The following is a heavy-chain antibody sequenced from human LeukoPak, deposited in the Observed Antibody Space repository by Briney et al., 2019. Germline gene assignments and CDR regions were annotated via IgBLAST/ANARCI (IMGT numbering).Heavy chain of an antibody. CDR1: GDSVSSNSAA. V-gene: IGHV6-1*01. D-gene: IGHD5-24*01. CDR2: TYYRSKWYS. CDR3: ARTQTRDGYNYVIAY. Sequence: SQTLSLTCAISGDSVSSNSAAWNWIRQSPSRGLEWLGRTYYRSKWYSDYAVSVKSRITINPDTSKNQFSLQLNSGTPEDTAVYYCARTQTRDGYNYVIAYWGQGTLVTVSS. J-gene: IGHJ4*02.